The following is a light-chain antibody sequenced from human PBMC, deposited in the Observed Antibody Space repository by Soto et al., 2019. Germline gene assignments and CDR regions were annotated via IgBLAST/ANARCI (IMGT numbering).Light chain of an antibody. CDR2: DAS. CDR3: QQRGEWPIT. CDR1: QSVFNY. J-gene: IGKJ5*01. Sequence: EIVLTQSPATLSLSPGERATLSCRASQSVFNYLAWYQQKPGQAPRLLIYDASNRATGIPVRFSGSGSGTDFTLTVDTLEPDDFALYYCQQRGEWPITFGQGTRLEIK. V-gene: IGKV3-11*01.